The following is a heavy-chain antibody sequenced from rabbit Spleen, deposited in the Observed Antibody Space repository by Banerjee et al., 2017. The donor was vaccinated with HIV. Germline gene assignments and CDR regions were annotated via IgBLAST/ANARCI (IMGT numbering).Heavy chain of an antibody. CDR2: INTGSSVT. V-gene: IGHV1S40*01. CDR3: ARGGTSDDDFNL. CDR1: GFSFSSSYY. Sequence: QSLEESGGDLVKPEASLTLTCTASGFSFSSSYYMCWVRQAPGKGLEWIGCINTGSSVTWHASWAKGRLTISKTSSTTVTLQMTSLTAADTATYFCARGGTSDDDFNLWGPGTLVTVS. D-gene: IGHD1-1*01. J-gene: IGHJ4*01.